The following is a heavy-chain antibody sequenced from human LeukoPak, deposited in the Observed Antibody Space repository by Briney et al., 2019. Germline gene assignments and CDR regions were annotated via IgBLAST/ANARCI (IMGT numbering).Heavy chain of an antibody. Sequence: PGGSLRLACAASGFTFSSYAMSWVRQAPGKGLEWVSAISGSGGSTYYADSVKGRFTISRDNSKNTLYLQMNSMRAEDTAVYYCAKSAVRGVTRVYFDYWGQGTLVTVSS. CDR1: GFTFSSYA. CDR3: AKSAVRGVTRVYFDY. CDR2: ISGSGGST. J-gene: IGHJ4*02. D-gene: IGHD3-10*01. V-gene: IGHV3-23*01.